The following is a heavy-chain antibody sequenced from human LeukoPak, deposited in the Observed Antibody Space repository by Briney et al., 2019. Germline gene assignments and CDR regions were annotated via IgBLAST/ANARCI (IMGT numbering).Heavy chain of an antibody. V-gene: IGHV3-74*01. Sequence: GGSLRLSCVASGFTFSGFYIHWVRQAPGKGLVWVSHINWDGSVTTYADSVRGRFTISRDNAKNTLYLQMDSLRAEDTAVYYCSRGGYSHAFDIWGQGTVVTVSS. CDR1: GFTFSGFY. CDR3: SRGGYSHAFDI. J-gene: IGHJ3*02. D-gene: IGHD2-15*01. CDR2: INWDGSVT.